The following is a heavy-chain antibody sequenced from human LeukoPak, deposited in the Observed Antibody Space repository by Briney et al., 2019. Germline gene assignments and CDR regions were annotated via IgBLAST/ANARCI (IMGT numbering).Heavy chain of an antibody. CDR1: GFSFSTHS. V-gene: IGHV3-48*01. CDR3: VRDDTGTDQNYYGMDV. CDR2: ISSGGSTI. D-gene: IGHD1/OR15-1a*01. J-gene: IGHJ6*02. Sequence: GGSLRLFCAGSGFSFSTHSMNWVRQAPGKGLEWVSYISSGGSTIYYADSVKGRFTISRDNAKKSLYLHMDSLRAEDTAVYYCVRDDTGTDQNYYGMDVWGQGTTVTVSS.